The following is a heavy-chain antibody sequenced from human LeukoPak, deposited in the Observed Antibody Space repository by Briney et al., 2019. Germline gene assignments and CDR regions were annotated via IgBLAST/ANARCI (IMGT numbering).Heavy chain of an antibody. CDR2: IYTSGST. J-gene: IGHJ3*02. V-gene: IGHV4-4*09. CDR3: ARYCSSTSCYGAFDI. D-gene: IGHD2-2*01. CDR1: GGSISSYY. Sequence: SETLSLTCTVSGGSISSYYWSWIRQPPRKGLEWIGYIYTSGSTNYNPSLKSRVTISVDTSKNQFSLKLSSVTAADTAVYYCARYCSSTSCYGAFDIWGQGTMVTVSS.